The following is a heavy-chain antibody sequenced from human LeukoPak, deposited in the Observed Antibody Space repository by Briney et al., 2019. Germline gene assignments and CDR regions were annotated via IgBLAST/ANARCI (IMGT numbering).Heavy chain of an antibody. CDR3: AREVGYSGSDKGGGFDY. Sequence: PSETLSLTCTVSGGSISSSSYYWGWIRQPPGKGLEWIGSIYYSGSTYYNPSLKSRVTISVDTSKNQFSLKLSSVTAADTAVYYCAREVGYSGSDKGGGFDYWGQGTLVTVSS. CDR1: GGSISSSSYY. CDR2: IYYSGST. J-gene: IGHJ4*02. D-gene: IGHD5-12*01. V-gene: IGHV4-39*07.